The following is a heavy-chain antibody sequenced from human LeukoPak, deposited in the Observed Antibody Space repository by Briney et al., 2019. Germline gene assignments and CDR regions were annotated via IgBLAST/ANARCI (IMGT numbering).Heavy chain of an antibody. CDR3: ARGGKRNYDILTGYYLGRVWFDP. V-gene: IGHV4-34*01. J-gene: IGHJ5*02. CDR2: INHSGST. CDR1: GGSFSGYY. Sequence: SETLSLTCAVYGGSFSGYYWSWIRQPPGKGLEWIGEINHSGSTNYNPSLKSRVTISVDTSKNQFSLKLSSVTAADTAVYYCARGGKRNYDILTGYYLGRVWFDPWGQGTLVTVS. D-gene: IGHD3-9*01.